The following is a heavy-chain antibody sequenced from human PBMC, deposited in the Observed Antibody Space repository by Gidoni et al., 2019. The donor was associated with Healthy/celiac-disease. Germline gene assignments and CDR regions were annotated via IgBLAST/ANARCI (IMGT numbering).Heavy chain of an antibody. CDR2: IKSKTDGGAT. V-gene: IGHV3-15*01. Sequence: EVQLVESGGGLVKPGGSLRLCCAASGFTFSNAWMSWVRQAPGKGLEWVGRIKSKTDGGATDYAAPVKGRFTISRDDSKNTLYLQMNSLKTEDTAVYYCTTAGSGSYYTDYYYYGMDVWGQGTTVTVSS. D-gene: IGHD3-10*01. J-gene: IGHJ6*02. CDR3: TTAGSGSYYTDYYYYGMDV. CDR1: GFTFSNAW.